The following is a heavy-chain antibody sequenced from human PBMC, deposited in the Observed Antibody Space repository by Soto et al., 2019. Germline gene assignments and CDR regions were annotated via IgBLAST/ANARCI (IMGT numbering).Heavy chain of an antibody. CDR2: IGSNGADK. CDR1: GITFSTYA. V-gene: IGHV3-23*01. J-gene: IGHJ6*02. Sequence: PVGSLRLSCAASGITFSTYAMSWVRRAPGKGLEWVSTIGSNGADKQYADFVKGRFTVSRDSSKSTLSLQMNSLRAEDTAAYYCAADYLRHNSLNGYYYSYGMDVWGQGTTVTVSS. CDR3: AADYLRHNSLNGYYYSYGMDV. D-gene: IGHD4-17*01.